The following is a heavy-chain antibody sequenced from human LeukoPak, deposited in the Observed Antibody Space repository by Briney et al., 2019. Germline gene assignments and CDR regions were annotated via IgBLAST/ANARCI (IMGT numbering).Heavy chain of an antibody. V-gene: IGHV4-59*01. D-gene: IGHD6-19*01. J-gene: IGHJ5*02. CDR3: ARDRDSSGWPNWFDP. CDR2: IYYSGSA. CDR1: GGSISSYY. Sequence: SETLSLTCTVSGGSISSYYWSWIRQPPGKGLEWIGYIYYSGSANYNPSLKSRVTISVDTSKNQFSLKLSSVTAADTAVYYCARDRDSSGWPNWFDPWGQGTLVTVSS.